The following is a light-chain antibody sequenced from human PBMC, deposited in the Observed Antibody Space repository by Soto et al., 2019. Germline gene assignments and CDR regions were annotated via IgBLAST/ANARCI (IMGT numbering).Light chain of an antibody. CDR2: RNN. CDR3: ATWDDSLNGFYV. J-gene: IGLJ1*01. Sequence: QSVLTQPPSASGTPGQGGTISWSGSTANIGSNYVYCYQQLPGTAPKLLIYRNNQRPSGVPDRFSVCKSGTSASLAISGLRSDDAADYFCATWDDSLNGFYVFGTGTKLTVL. CDR1: TANIGSNY. V-gene: IGLV1-47*01.